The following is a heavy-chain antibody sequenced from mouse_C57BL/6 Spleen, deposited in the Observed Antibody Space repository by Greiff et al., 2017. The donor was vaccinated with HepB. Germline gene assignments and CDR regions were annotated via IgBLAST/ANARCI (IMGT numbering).Heavy chain of an antibody. CDR3: ARTLGTRYAMDY. Sequence: EVQLVESGPELVKPGASVKMSCKASGYTFPDYNMHWVKQSHGKSLEWIGYINPNNGGTSYNQKFKGKATLTVNKSSSTAYMELRSLTSEDSAVYYCARTLGTRYAMDYWGQGTSVTVSS. J-gene: IGHJ4*01. D-gene: IGHD1-1*01. CDR1: GYTFPDYN. V-gene: IGHV1-22*01. CDR2: INPNNGGT.